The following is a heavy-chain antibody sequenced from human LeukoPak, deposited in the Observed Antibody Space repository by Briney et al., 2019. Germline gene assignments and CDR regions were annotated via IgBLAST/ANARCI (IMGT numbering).Heavy chain of an antibody. Sequence: GGSLRLSCAASGFTFGSYAMHWVRQAPGKGLEWVAVISYDGSNKYYADSVKGRFTISRDNSKNTLYLQMNSLRAEDTAVYYCARGEGIAAAGTKALDYWGQGTLVTVSS. CDR2: ISYDGSNK. J-gene: IGHJ4*02. CDR1: GFTFGSYA. V-gene: IGHV3-30*04. D-gene: IGHD6-13*01. CDR3: ARGEGIAAAGTKALDY.